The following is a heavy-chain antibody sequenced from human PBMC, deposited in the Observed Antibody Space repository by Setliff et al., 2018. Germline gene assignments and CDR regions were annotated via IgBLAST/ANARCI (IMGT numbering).Heavy chain of an antibody. Sequence: PSETLSLTCAVYGGSFSGYYWSWIRQPPGKGLEWIGYIYNTGNTNYNSSLESRVTISVGTSMNQFSLSLTSVTAADTAVYYCARDSGYAIDYWGQGTLVTVS. J-gene: IGHJ4*02. D-gene: IGHD5-12*01. CDR1: GGSFSGYY. CDR2: IYNTGNT. V-gene: IGHV4-59*01. CDR3: ARDSGYAIDY.